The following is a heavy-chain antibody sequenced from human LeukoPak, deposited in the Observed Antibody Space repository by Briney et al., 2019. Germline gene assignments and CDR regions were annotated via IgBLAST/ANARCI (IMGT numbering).Heavy chain of an antibody. Sequence: GGSLRRSCAASGFTVSSNYMSWVRQAPGKGLEWVSVIYSGGSTYYADSVKGRFTISRDNSKTTLYLQMNSLRAEDAAVYFCAKAPVTSCRGAYCYPFDSWGQGTLVTVSS. CDR1: GFTVSSNY. V-gene: IGHV3-53*01. CDR2: IYSGGST. D-gene: IGHD2-21*01. J-gene: IGHJ4*02. CDR3: AKAPVTSCRGAYCYPFDS.